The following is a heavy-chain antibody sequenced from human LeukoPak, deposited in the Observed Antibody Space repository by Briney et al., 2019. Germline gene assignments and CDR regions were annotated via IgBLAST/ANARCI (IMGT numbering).Heavy chain of an antibody. V-gene: IGHV3-66*01. J-gene: IGHJ4*02. Sequence: GGSLRLSCAASGFTVSNNYMNWVRQAPGKGLEWIAHIYNSGSTHYTDSVKGRFTISIDSSKNTLYLQMNSLRAEDTAVYYCARDPSAVAINTYGWGQGTLVTVSS. CDR2: IYNSGST. CDR1: GFTVSNNY. CDR3: ARDPSAVAINTYG. D-gene: IGHD6-13*01.